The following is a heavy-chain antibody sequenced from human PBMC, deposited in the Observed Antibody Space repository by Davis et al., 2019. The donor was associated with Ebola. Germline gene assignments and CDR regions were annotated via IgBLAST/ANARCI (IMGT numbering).Heavy chain of an antibody. J-gene: IGHJ4*02. V-gene: IGHV1-8*01. CDR1: GYTFTSYD. CDR3: TRPSYSGTFYFGY. CDR2: MNPNSANT. Sequence: ASVKVSCKTSGYTFTSYDINWVRQATGQGLEWMGWMNPNSANTGYAQKFQGRVTMTRNTSTSTAYMELSSLRSEDTAVYYCTRPSYSGTFYFGYWGQGTPVTVSS. D-gene: IGHD1-26*01.